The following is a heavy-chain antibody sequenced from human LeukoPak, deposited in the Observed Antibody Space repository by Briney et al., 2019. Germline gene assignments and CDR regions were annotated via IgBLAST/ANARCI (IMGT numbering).Heavy chain of an antibody. CDR2: IYHSGST. CDR1: GYSISSGYY. J-gene: IGHJ4*02. CDR3: ARLLRDYYGSGSLSYFDY. V-gene: IGHV4-38-2*01. D-gene: IGHD3-10*01. Sequence: SETLSLTCAVSGYSISSGYYWGWIRQPPGKGLGWIGSIYHSGSTYYNPSLKSRVTISVDTSKNQFSLKLSSVTAADTAVYYCARLLRDYYGSGSLSYFDYWGQGTLVTVSS.